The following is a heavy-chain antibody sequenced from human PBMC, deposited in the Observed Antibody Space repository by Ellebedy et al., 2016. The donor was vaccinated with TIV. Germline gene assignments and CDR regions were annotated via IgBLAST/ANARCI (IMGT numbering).Heavy chain of an antibody. J-gene: IGHJ4*02. D-gene: IGHD3-22*01. CDR3: ARAIGSGSSY. V-gene: IGHV3-7*01. Sequence: GESLKISXAASGFTFSSYWMHWVRQAPGKGLEWVANINQDGSEIHYVGSVKGRFTISRDNAENSLYLQMNSLRAQDTAVYYCARAIGSGSSYWGQGTLVTVSS. CDR1: GFTFSSYW. CDR2: INQDGSEI.